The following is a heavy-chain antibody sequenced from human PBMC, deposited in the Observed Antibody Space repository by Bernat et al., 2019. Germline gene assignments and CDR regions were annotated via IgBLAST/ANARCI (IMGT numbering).Heavy chain of an antibody. CDR2: ISYDGSNK. J-gene: IGHJ6*02. CDR3: ARDLVATISGSYYYYGMDV. D-gene: IGHD5-12*01. V-gene: IGHV3-30-3*01. Sequence: VQLVESGGGLVQPGRSLRLSCTASGFTFSSYAMHWVRQAPGKGLEWVAVISYDGSNKYYADSVKGRFTISRDNSKNTLYLQMNSLRAEDTAVYYCARDLVATISGSYYYYGMDVWGQGTTVTVSS. CDR1: GFTFSSYA.